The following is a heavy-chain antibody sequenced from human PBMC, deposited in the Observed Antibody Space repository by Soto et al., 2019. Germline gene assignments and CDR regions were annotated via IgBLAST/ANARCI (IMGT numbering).Heavy chain of an antibody. CDR2: ISYDGSNK. J-gene: IGHJ6*02. D-gene: IGHD2-15*01. CDR3: AKHPGYCSGGSYYYYYYGMDV. Sequence: PGGCLSLFCAASGFTFSSYGMHWVRQAPGKGLEWVAVISYDGSNKYYADSVKGRFTISRDNSKNTLYLQMNSLRAEDTAVYYCAKHPGYCSGGSYYYYYYGMDVWGQGTTVTVSS. V-gene: IGHV3-30*18. CDR1: GFTFSSYG.